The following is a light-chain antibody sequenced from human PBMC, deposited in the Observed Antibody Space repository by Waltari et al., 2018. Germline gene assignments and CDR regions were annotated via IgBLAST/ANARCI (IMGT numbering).Light chain of an antibody. Sequence: EIVLTQSPATLSLSPGERATLSSRASHSIGSYLTWYHHKPGLAPSLLIYVASNRAAGIPARFSGSGSGTDFTLTISSLEPEDFAVYYCQHRSNWPPSFGQGTKVEIE. V-gene: IGKV3-11*01. CDR1: HSIGSY. CDR3: QHRSNWPPS. CDR2: VAS. J-gene: IGKJ2*01.